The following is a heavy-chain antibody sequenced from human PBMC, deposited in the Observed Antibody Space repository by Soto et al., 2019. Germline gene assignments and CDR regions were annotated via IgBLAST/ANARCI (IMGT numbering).Heavy chain of an antibody. V-gene: IGHV4-30-4*01. Sequence: SETLSLTCTVSGGSISSGDHYWSWIRQPPGKGLEWIGYMYYSGSTYFNPSLKSRVTISVDTSKNQFSLKLGSVTAADTAVYYCARRSYYGSYGLDVWGQGTTVTVSS. CDR3: ARRSYYGSYGLDV. CDR2: MYYSGST. CDR1: GGSISSGDHY. D-gene: IGHD3-10*01. J-gene: IGHJ6*02.